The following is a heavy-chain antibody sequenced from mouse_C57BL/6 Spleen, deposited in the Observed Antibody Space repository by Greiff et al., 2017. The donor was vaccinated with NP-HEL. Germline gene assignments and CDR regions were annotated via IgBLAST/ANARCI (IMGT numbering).Heavy chain of an antibody. CDR3: TRVGSSYWYFDV. D-gene: IGHD1-1*01. J-gene: IGHJ1*03. Sequence: EVKLMESGEGLVKPGGSLKLSCAASGFTFSSYAMSWVRQTPEKRLEWVAYISSGGDYIYYADTVKGRFTISRDNARNTLYLQMSSLKSEDTAMYYCTRVGSSYWYFDVWGTGTTVTVSS. CDR1: GFTFSSYA. CDR2: ISSGGDYI. V-gene: IGHV5-9-1*02.